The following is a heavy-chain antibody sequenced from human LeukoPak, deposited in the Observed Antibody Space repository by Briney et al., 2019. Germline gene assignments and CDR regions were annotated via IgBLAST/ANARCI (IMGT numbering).Heavy chain of an antibody. D-gene: IGHD5-24*01. CDR1: GFTFSSYE. CDR2: ISSSGSTI. Sequence: GGSPRLSCAASGFTFSSYEMNWVRQAPGKGLEWVSYISSSGSTIYYADSVKGRFTTSRDNAKNSLYLQMNSLRAEDTAVYYCARGGDGYTNYYYMDVWGKGTTVTISS. CDR3: ARGGDGYTNYYYMDV. J-gene: IGHJ6*03. V-gene: IGHV3-48*03.